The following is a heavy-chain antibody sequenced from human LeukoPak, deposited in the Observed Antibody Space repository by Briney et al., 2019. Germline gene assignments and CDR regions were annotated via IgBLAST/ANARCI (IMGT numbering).Heavy chain of an antibody. CDR2: MSHSGST. Sequence: SETLSLTCTVSGGSITSDDYYWSWIRQHPGKGLEWIGCMSHSGSTYYNPPLKSRATISVDTSKNQFSLKLSSVTAADTAVYYCARDGENYYGSGSHWGQGTLVTVSS. CDR1: GGSITSDDYY. CDR3: ARDGENYYGSGSH. J-gene: IGHJ4*02. D-gene: IGHD3-10*01. V-gene: IGHV4-31*03.